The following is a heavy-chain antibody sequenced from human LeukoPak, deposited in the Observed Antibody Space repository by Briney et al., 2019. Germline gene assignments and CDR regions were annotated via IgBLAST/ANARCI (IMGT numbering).Heavy chain of an antibody. CDR3: ARDQTYYDYVWGSSPLDYYYGMDV. D-gene: IGHD3-16*01. CDR1: GFTVSSNY. CDR2: IYSGGST. Sequence: PGGSLRLSCAASGFTVSSNYMSWVRQAPGKGLEWVSVIYSGGSTYYADSVKGRFTISRDNSKNTLYLQMNSLRAEDTAVYYCARDQTYYDYVWGSSPLDYYYGMDVWGQGTTVTVSS. V-gene: IGHV3-53*01. J-gene: IGHJ6*02.